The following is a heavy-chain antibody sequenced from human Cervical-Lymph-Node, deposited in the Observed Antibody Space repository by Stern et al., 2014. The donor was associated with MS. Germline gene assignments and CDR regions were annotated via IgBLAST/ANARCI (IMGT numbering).Heavy chain of an antibody. CDR1: GYTFNSYG. V-gene: IGHV1-18*01. Sequence: VQLVQSGAEVKKPGASVTVSCKASGYTFNSYGISWVRQAPGQGIEWMGWISAYNGNTNYAQKLQGRVTMTTDTSTSTAYMELRSLRSDDTAVYYCARMYYDFWSGSPYYFDYWGQGTLVTVSS. CDR2: ISAYNGNT. J-gene: IGHJ4*02. CDR3: ARMYYDFWSGSPYYFDY. D-gene: IGHD3-3*01.